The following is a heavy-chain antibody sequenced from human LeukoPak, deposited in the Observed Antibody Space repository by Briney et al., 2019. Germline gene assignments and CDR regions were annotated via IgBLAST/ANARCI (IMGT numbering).Heavy chain of an antibody. D-gene: IGHD3-3*01. CDR1: GGSFSGYY. CDR3: ARPKPFWSGYYTGAFDY. Sequence: SETLSLTCAVYGGSFSGYYWSWIRQPPGKGLEWIGEINHSGSTNYNPSLKSRVTISVDTSKNQFSLKLSSVTAADTAVYYCARPKPFWSGYYTGAFDYWGQGTLVTVSS. V-gene: IGHV4-34*01. J-gene: IGHJ4*02. CDR2: INHSGST.